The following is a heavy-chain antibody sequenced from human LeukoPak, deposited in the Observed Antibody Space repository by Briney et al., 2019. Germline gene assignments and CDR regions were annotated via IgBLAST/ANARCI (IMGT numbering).Heavy chain of an antibody. J-gene: IGHJ6*02. CDR1: GGSISSYY. Sequence: SETLSLTCTVSGGSISSYYWSWIRQPPGKGLEWIGYIYYSGSTNYNPSLKSRVTISVDTSKNQFSLKLSSVTAADTAVCYCARDRYDFWSGSPHYGMDVWGQGTTVTVSS. D-gene: IGHD3-3*01. V-gene: IGHV4-59*01. CDR3: ARDRYDFWSGSPHYGMDV. CDR2: IYYSGST.